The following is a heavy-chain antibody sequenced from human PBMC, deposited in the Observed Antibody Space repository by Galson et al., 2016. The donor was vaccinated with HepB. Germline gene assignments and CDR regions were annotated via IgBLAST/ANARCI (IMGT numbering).Heavy chain of an antibody. CDR3: ARLNNGFWSRYNYYYMDV. CDR1: GGSINRFY. J-gene: IGHJ6*03. V-gene: IGHV4-59*01. D-gene: IGHD3-3*01. Sequence: SETLSLTCTVSGGSINRFYWTWIRQPPGKGLEWIGYIHYTGNTKYNPSLKSRVTISLATSNDQFSLRLTSVTAADTAVYYCARLNNGFWSRYNYYYMDVWGKGTTVTVSS. CDR2: IHYTGNT.